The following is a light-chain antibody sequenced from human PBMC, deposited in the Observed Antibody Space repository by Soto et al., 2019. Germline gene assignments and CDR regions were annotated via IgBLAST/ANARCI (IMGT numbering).Light chain of an antibody. CDR3: QSYDSGLVGLV. CDR2: TKS. V-gene: IGLV1-40*01. Sequence: QSVLTQPPSVSGAPGQRITLACTGGNSNIGAGYDVHWYRQFPGAAPKALLPTKSHRPSGVPDRFSASKSGTSASLAITGLQPEDVAEYYCQSYDSGLVGLVFGTGTKLTVL. CDR1: NSNIGAGYD. J-gene: IGLJ2*01.